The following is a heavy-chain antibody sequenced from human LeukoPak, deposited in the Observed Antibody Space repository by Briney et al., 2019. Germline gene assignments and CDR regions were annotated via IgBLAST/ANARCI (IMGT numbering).Heavy chain of an antibody. J-gene: IGHJ4*02. CDR2: ISSSSSSTI. D-gene: IGHD3-22*01. CDR3: ARGRHYYDSSGYYHLTQLDY. Sequence: GGSLRLSCAASGFTFSSYSMNWVRQAPGKGLEWVSYISSSSSSTIYYADSVKGRFTISRDNAKNSLYLQMNSLRAEDTAVYYCARGRHYYDSSGYYHLTQLDYWGQGTLVTVSS. V-gene: IGHV3-48*04. CDR1: GFTFSSYS.